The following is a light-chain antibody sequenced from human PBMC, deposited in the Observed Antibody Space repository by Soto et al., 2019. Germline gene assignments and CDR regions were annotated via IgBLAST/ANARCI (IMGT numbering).Light chain of an antibody. CDR3: SSYAGTNTPYV. J-gene: IGLJ1*01. Sequence: QSVLTQPPSASGSPGQSVTISCTGNSSDVGGYYYVSWYQQHPGKAPKLMIYEVSKRPSGVPDRFSGSKSGSTASLTVSGLQAEDEADYYCSSYAGTNTPYVFGTGTKVTVL. V-gene: IGLV2-8*01. CDR2: EVS. CDR1: SSDVGGYYY.